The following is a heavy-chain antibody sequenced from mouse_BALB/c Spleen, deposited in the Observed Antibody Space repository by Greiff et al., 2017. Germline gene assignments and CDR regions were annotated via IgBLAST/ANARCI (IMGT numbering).Heavy chain of an antibody. CDR3: ARPPTY. V-gene: IGHV5-6*02. Sequence: DVKLVESGGDLVKPGGSLKLSCAASGFTFSSYGMSWVRQTPDKRLEWVATISSGGSYTYYPDSVKGRFTISRDNAKNTLYLQMSSLKSEDTAMYYCARPPTYWGQGTSVTVSS. CDR2: ISSGGSYT. CDR1: GFTFSSYG. D-gene: IGHD1-1*01. J-gene: IGHJ4*01.